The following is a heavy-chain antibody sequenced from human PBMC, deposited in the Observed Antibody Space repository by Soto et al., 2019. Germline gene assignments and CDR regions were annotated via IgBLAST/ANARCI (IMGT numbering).Heavy chain of an antibody. CDR3: ARDERLGSQFDP. D-gene: IGHD1-1*01. V-gene: IGHV1-8*01. CDR2: MNPNSGNT. J-gene: IGHJ5*02. CDR1: GYTFTSYD. Sequence: GASVKVSCTASGYTFTSYDINWVRQATGQGLEWMGWMNPNSGNTGYAQKFQGRVTMTTDTSTSTAYMELRSLRSDDTAVYYCARDERLGSQFDPWGKGTLVTVSS.